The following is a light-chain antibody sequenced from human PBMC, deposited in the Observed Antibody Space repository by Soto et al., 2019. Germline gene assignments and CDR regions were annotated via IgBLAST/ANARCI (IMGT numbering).Light chain of an antibody. J-gene: IGKJ5*01. Sequence: DVVMTQSPLSLPVTLVQPAYISFSSSQILLYSDGNIYVNWFQQRPGQSQRRIIYQVYNRDSGVQDRLSGSGAGTDFTLKIRRVEAEDVGVYYCMKGTHWPITCGNGPRRELK. CDR2: QVY. CDR1: QILLYSDGNIY. CDR3: MKGTHWPIT. V-gene: IGKV2-30*01.